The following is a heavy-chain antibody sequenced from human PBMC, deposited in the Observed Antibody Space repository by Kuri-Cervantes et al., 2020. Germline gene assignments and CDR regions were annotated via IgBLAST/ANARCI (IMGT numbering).Heavy chain of an antibody. CDR1: GGTFSSYA. CDR3: ASTHDSSGPSFYYYYMDV. D-gene: IGHD3-22*01. V-gene: IGHV1-69*05. CDR2: IIPIFGTA. J-gene: IGHJ6*03. Sequence: SVKVSCKASGGTFSSYAISWVRQAPGQGLEWMGGIIPIFGTANYAQKFQGRVTITTDESTSTAYMELSSLRSEDTAVYYCASTHDSSGPSFYYYYMDVWGKGTTVTVSS.